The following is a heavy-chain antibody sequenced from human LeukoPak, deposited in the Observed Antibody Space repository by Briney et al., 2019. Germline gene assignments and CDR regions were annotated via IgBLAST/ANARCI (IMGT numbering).Heavy chain of an antibody. Sequence: ASVKVSCKASEHTFSGYYIQWVRQAPGQGLEWLGWISPNGDDSDYAQKFQGSVTMTRATSISTAYMELRTISSDDTDVYYCARGKKIIARTNYFFFMDVWGKGTTVTVSS. D-gene: IGHD6-6*01. CDR1: EHTFSGYY. CDR3: ARGKKIIARTNYFFFMDV. V-gene: IGHV1-2*02. CDR2: ISPNGDDS. J-gene: IGHJ6*03.